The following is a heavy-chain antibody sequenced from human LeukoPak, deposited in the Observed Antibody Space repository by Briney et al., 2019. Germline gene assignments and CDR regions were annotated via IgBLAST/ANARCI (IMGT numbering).Heavy chain of an antibody. CDR2: INPSGGST. CDR3: ARDIAAAGNYYYYYMDV. J-gene: IGHJ6*03. Sequence: GASVKVSCKASGYTFTSYDMHWVRQAPGQGLEWMGIINPSGGSTSYAQKFQGRVTMTRDTSTSTVYMELSSLRSEDTAVYYCARDIAAAGNYYYYYMDVWGKGTTVTVSS. V-gene: IGHV1-46*03. CDR1: GYTFTSYD. D-gene: IGHD6-13*01.